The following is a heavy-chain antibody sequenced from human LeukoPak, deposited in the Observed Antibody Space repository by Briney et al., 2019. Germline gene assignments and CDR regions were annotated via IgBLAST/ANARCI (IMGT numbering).Heavy chain of an antibody. D-gene: IGHD3-22*01. J-gene: IGHJ4*02. CDR2: IYPGDSDT. CDR3: ARSYYDSSGYYTGGY. CDR1: GYSFTSYW. V-gene: IGHV5-51*01. Sequence: GEPLKISCKGSGYSFTSYWIGWVRQMPGKVLELMGIIYPGDSDTRYSPSFQRQVTISADKSISTAYLQWSSLKASDTAMYYCARSYYDSSGYYTGGYWGQGTLVTVSS.